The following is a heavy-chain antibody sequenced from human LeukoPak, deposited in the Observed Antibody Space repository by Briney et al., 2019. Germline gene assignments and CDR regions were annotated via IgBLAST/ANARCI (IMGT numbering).Heavy chain of an antibody. CDR3: GRDSRYSIDS. D-gene: IGHD1-14*01. J-gene: IGHJ4*02. CDR1: GFTFSTYW. CDR2: IVSDGSTT. Sequence: GGSLRLSCAASGFTFSTYWMHWVRQAPGKGLVWVSRIVSDGSTTTYADSVKGRFTIYRDNAKNTLYLQMNSLRAEDTAVYYCGRDSRYSIDSWGQGTLVTVSS. V-gene: IGHV3-74*01.